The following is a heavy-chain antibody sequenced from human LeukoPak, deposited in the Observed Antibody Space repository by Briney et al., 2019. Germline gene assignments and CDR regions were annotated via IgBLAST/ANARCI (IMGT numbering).Heavy chain of an antibody. CDR3: AKTLVVVPAATHFDY. V-gene: IGHV3-21*04. Sequence: GGSLRLSCAASGFTFSSYSMNWVRQAPGKGLEWVSSFSSSSSYIYYADSVKGRFTISRDNSKNTLYLQMNSLRAEDAAVYYCAKTLVVVPAATHFDYWGQGTLVTVSS. J-gene: IGHJ4*02. CDR2: FSSSSSYI. D-gene: IGHD2-2*01. CDR1: GFTFSSYS.